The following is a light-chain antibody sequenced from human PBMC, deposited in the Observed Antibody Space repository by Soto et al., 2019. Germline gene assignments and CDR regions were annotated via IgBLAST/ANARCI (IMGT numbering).Light chain of an antibody. CDR2: AAS. V-gene: IGKV1-39*01. J-gene: IGKJ1*01. Sequence: DIQMTQSPSSLSASLGDRVTITCRASQSITTYLNWYQQTLGEAPKLLIYAASRLQIGVPSRFSGTGSGTDFTLTISSLQPEDFATYYCQQAYGAPPTFGEGTKVAIK. CDR3: QQAYGAPPT. CDR1: QSITTY.